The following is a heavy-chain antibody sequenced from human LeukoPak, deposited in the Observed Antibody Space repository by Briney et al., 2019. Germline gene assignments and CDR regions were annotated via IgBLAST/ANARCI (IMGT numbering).Heavy chain of an antibody. CDR1: GFTFSTYA. V-gene: IGHV3-30-3*01. CDR2: ISYDGSNK. Sequence: GGSLRLSCAASGFTFSTYAMHWVRQAPGKGLEWVAAISYDGSNKYYADSLKGRFTISRDNSKNTLYLQMDSLRAEDTAVYYCAKVRRNNYDSSGYYYEPLDYWGQGTLVTVSS. J-gene: IGHJ4*02. D-gene: IGHD3-22*01. CDR3: AKVRRNNYDSSGYYYEPLDY.